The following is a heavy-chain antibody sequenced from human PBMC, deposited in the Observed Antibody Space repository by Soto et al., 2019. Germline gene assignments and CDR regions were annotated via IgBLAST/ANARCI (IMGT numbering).Heavy chain of an antibody. J-gene: IGHJ6*02. Sequence: QVQLVQSGAEEKKPGASVKVSCKASGYTFTNYAIHWVRQAPGQGLEWMGWINAGNGNTKYSQKFQGRVTITRDTSASTAYMELSSLRSEDTAVYYCARDFYGDYGYYYGMDVWGQGTTVTVSS. CDR2: INAGNGNT. CDR3: ARDFYGDYGYYYGMDV. CDR1: GYTFTNYA. V-gene: IGHV1-3*05. D-gene: IGHD4-17*01.